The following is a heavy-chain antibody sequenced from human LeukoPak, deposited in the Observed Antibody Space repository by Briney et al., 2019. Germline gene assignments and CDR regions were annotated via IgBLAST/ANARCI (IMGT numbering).Heavy chain of an antibody. Sequence: SSETLSLTCTVSGGSISSSSYYWGWIRQPPGKGLEWIGSIYYSGSTYYNPSLKSRVTISVDTSKNQFSLKLSSVTAADTAVYYCARSESYYDFWSGYHSPLFDYWGQGTLVTVSS. J-gene: IGHJ4*02. D-gene: IGHD3-3*01. V-gene: IGHV4-39*01. CDR2: IYYSGST. CDR3: ARSESYYDFWSGYHSPLFDY. CDR1: GGSISSSSYY.